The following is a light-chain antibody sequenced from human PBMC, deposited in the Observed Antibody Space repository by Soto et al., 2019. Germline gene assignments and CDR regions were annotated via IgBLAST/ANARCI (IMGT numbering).Light chain of an antibody. V-gene: IGKV3-20*01. Sequence: EIVLTQSPGTLSLSPGERATLSCRASQSVSSSYLAWYQQKPGQAPRLLIYCASSRATGIPDRFSGSGSGTDFTLTISRLEPEDFALYYCQQYGSTPYTFGQGTKLEIK. J-gene: IGKJ2*01. CDR1: QSVSSSY. CDR3: QQYGSTPYT. CDR2: CAS.